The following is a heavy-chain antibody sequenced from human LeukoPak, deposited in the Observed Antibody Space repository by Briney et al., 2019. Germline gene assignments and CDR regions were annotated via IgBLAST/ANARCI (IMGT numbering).Heavy chain of an antibody. V-gene: IGHV3-7*01. J-gene: IGHJ4*02. CDR3: ARDRGNTGYDELDY. D-gene: IGHD5-12*01. CDR2: RKIDGTEK. Sequence: TGRSLRLSCTASGLTSRSSWMTWVRHAPGRGLKGVANRKIDGTEKNYLDSVKGRFAMSSDNAMNSLYLQMNSLRAVDTAVYYCARDRGNTGYDELDYWGQGTLVTVSS. CDR1: GLTSRSSW.